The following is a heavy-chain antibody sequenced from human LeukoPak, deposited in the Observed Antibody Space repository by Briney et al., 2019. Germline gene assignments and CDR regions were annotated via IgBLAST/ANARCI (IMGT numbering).Heavy chain of an antibody. Sequence: GGSLRLSCAASGFTFSSYAMHWVRQAPGKGLEWMGGFDPENGETVHAQKFQGRVSMTEDTSTDTAYMELSSLRSEDTAMYYCATSYFDILTGYRPLSYWGQGTLVTVSS. D-gene: IGHD3-9*01. CDR1: GFTFSSYA. V-gene: IGHV1-24*01. J-gene: IGHJ4*02. CDR2: FDPENGET. CDR3: ATSYFDILTGYRPLSY.